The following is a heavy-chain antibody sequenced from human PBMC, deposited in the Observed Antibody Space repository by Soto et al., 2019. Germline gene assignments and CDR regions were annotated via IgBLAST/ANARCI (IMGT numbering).Heavy chain of an antibody. CDR2: ISSSSSYT. J-gene: IGHJ4*02. V-gene: IGHV3-11*06. CDR3: ARASSIAARPVDY. CDR1: GFTFSDYY. Sequence: GGSLRFSCAASGFTFSDYYMSWIRQAPGKGLEWVSYISSSSSYTNYADSVKGRFTISRDNAKNSLYLQMNSLRAEDTAVYYCARASSIAARPVDYWGQGTLVTVSS. D-gene: IGHD6-6*01.